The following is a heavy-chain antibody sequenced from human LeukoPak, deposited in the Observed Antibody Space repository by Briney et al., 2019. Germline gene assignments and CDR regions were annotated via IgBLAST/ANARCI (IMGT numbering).Heavy chain of an antibody. CDR2: INQDGSEK. J-gene: IGHJ4*02. CDR1: GFTFSSSW. Sequence: GGSLRLSCAVAGFTFSSSWMSWVRQAPGKGLEWVANINQDGSEKYYVDSVRGRFTISRDNAKNSLYLQMNSLRAEDTAVYYCARDSNGFDYWGQGTLVTVSS. CDR3: ARDSNGFDY. V-gene: IGHV3-7*01. D-gene: IGHD2-8*01.